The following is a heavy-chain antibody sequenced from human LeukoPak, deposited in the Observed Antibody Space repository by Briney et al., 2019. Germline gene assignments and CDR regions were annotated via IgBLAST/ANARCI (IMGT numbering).Heavy chain of an antibody. CDR2: IYTSGST. Sequence: SETLSLTCTVSGGSISSYYWSWIRQPAGKGLEWIGRIYTSGSTNYNPSLKSRVTMSVDTSKNQFSLKLSSVTAADTAVYYCARARYYYDSSGRAFQHWGQGTLVTVSS. V-gene: IGHV4-4*07. CDR3: ARARYYYDSSGRAFQH. CDR1: GGSISSYY. D-gene: IGHD3-22*01. J-gene: IGHJ1*01.